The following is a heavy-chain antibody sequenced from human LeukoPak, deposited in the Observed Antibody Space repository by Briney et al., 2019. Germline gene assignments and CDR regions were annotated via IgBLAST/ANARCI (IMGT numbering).Heavy chain of an antibody. Sequence: GGSLRLSCAASGFTFSNAWMTWVRQTPGKGLEWVGRIKRKTDGGTTDYAAPVKGRFNISRDDSKNTVYLQMNSLKTEDTAVYYCTTAVVVAGFDYWGQGTLVSVSS. CDR2: IKRKTDGGTT. J-gene: IGHJ4*02. CDR3: TTAVVVAGFDY. V-gene: IGHV3-15*01. CDR1: GFTFSNAW. D-gene: IGHD6-19*01.